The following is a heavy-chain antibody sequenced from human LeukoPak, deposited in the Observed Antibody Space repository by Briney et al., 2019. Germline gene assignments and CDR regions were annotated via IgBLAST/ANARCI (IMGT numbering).Heavy chain of an antibody. V-gene: IGHV3-21*01. Sequence: GGSLRLSCAASGFTFSSYSMNWVRQAPGKGLEWVSSISSSSSYIYCADSVKGRFTISRDNAKNSLYLQMNSLRAEDTAVYYCARDQEGSWFDPWGQGTQVTVSS. CDR3: ARDQEGSWFDP. J-gene: IGHJ5*02. CDR2: ISSSSSYI. CDR1: GFTFSSYS.